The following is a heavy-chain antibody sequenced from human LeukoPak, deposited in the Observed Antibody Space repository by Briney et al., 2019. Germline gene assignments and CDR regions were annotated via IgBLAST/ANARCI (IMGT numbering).Heavy chain of an antibody. Sequence: TSETLSLTCAVSGYSISSSNWWGWIRQPPGKGLEWIGYIYYSGSTYYNPSLKSRVTMSVDTSKNQFSLKLSSVTAVDTAVYYCARIYSSGGSSWGQGTLVTVSS. J-gene: IGHJ4*02. V-gene: IGHV4-28*01. CDR3: ARIYSSGGSS. D-gene: IGHD2-15*01. CDR1: GYSISSSNW. CDR2: IYYSGST.